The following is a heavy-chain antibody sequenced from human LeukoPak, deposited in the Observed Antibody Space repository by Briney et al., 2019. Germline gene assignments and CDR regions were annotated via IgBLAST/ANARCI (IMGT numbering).Heavy chain of an antibody. Sequence: GGSLRLSCAASGFTFSSYEMNWVRQAPGKGLEWVSSISSSSNFIYYADSVKGRFTISRDNAKNSLYLQMSSLRVEDTAVYYCARDATLVAFDYWGQGTLVSVSS. CDR1: GFTFSSYE. D-gene: IGHD4/OR15-4a*01. CDR3: ARDATLVAFDY. CDR2: ISSSSNFI. J-gene: IGHJ4*02. V-gene: IGHV3-21*01.